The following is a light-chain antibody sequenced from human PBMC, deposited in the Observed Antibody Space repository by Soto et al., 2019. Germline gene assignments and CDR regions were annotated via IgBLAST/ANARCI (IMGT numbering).Light chain of an antibody. CDR2: VAS. J-gene: IGKJ1*01. CDR3: KQYGSSRT. CDR1: QSVSSY. Sequence: EIVLTQSPATLSLSPGEIATLSCRASQSVSSYLAWYQQKPGQAPRLLIYVASSRATEIQDRFSGSGSGTEFTLTIRTLEPEDFALYYCKQYGSSRTFGQGTKVDIK. V-gene: IGKV3-20*01.